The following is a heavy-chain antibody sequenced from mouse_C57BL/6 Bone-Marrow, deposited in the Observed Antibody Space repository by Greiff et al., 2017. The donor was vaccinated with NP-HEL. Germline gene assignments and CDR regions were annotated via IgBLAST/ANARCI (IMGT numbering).Heavy chain of an antibody. D-gene: IGHD2-4*01. J-gene: IGHJ3*01. CDR2: SRNKANDYTT. CDR3: ARDENYDGWFAY. Sequence: EVHLVESGGGLVQSGRSLRLSCATSGFTFSDFYMEWVRQAPGKGLEWIAASRNKANDYTTEYSASVKGRFIVSRDTSQSILYLQMNALRAEDTAIYYCARDENYDGWFAYWGQGTLVTVSA. CDR1: GFTFSDFY. V-gene: IGHV7-1*01.